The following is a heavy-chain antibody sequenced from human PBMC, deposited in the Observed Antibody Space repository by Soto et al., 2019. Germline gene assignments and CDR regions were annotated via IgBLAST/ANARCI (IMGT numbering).Heavy chain of an antibody. V-gene: IGHV4-34*01. D-gene: IGHD2-2*01. J-gene: IGHJ4*02. CDR2: INHSGST. CDR3: ARVIVVVPAAHGFVDY. CDR1: GGSFSGYY. Sequence: SETLSLTCAVYGGSFSGYYWSWIRQPPGKGLEWIGEINHSGSTNYNPSLKSRVTISVDTSKNQFSLKLSSVTAADTAVYYCARVIVVVPAAHGFVDYWGQGTLVTVSS.